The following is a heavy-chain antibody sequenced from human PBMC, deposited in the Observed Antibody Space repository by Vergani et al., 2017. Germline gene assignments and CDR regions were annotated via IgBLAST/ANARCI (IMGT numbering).Heavy chain of an antibody. V-gene: IGHV1-2*02. D-gene: IGHD3-9*01. Sequence: QVQLVQSGAEVKKPGASVKVSCKASGYTFTGYYMHWVRQAPGQGLEWMGWINPNSGGTNYAQKFQGRVTITRDTSASTAYMELSSLRSEDTAVYYCARDSYDNPGGWFDPWGQGTLVTVSS. CDR2: INPNSGGT. CDR3: ARDSYDNPGGWFDP. J-gene: IGHJ5*02. CDR1: GYTFTGYY.